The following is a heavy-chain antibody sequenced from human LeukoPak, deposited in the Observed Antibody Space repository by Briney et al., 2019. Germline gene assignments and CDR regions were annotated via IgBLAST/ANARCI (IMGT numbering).Heavy chain of an antibody. CDR2: IHYSGPT. D-gene: IGHD3-22*01. Sequence: PSETLSLTCTVSGGSILSTIYYWAWIRQPPGKELEWIGSIHYSGPTYYNPSLKSRVTISIDTSKSQFSLKLTSVTAADTAVYYCARAERIIMTVVVPGAFDIWGQGTMVTVSS. V-gene: IGHV4-39*07. CDR1: GGSILSTIYY. J-gene: IGHJ3*02. CDR3: ARAERIIMTVVVPGAFDI.